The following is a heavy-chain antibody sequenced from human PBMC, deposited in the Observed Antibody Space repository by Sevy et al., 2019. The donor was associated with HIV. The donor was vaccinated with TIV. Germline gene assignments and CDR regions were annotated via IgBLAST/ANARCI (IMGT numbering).Heavy chain of an antibody. V-gene: IGHV3-33*01. J-gene: IGHJ4*02. D-gene: IGHD1-26*01. CDR2: IWFDGSNQ. CDR3: ARESGSYWYLDF. Sequence: GGSLRLSCAASGFTFGSYGVHWVRQAPGKGLEWVAVIWFDGSNQYYGDSVKGRFTISRDNSKNTVYLHMNSLRVDDTAVYYCARESGSYWYLDFWGQGTLVTVSS. CDR1: GFTFGSYG.